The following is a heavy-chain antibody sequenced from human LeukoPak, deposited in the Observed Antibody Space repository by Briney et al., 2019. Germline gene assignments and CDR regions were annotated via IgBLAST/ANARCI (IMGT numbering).Heavy chain of an antibody. CDR3: AKGLGLTVVVPAAIQVDY. J-gene: IGHJ4*02. Sequence: GGSLRLSCAVSGITFSRYAMSWVRQAPGKGLQWVSAITGSSSNTYYADSVKGRSTISRDNSKNTLYLQMNSLRAEDTAVYYCAKGLGLTVVVPAAIQVDYWGQGTLVTVSS. D-gene: IGHD2-2*02. CDR2: ITGSSSNT. CDR1: GITFSRYA. V-gene: IGHV3-23*01.